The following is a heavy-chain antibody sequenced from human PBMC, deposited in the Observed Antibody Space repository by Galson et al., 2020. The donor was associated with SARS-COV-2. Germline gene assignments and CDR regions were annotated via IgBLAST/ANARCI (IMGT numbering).Heavy chain of an antibody. V-gene: IGHV1-18*01. CDR2: ISSYNGNT. Sequence: ASVKVSCKASGYTFTSYGISWVRQAPGQGLEWMGWISSYNGNTNYAQKLQDRVTMTADTSTSTAYMELRSLRSDDTAVYYCARDPCNYDFWSGYYFDYWGQGTLVTVSS. D-gene: IGHD3-3*01. CDR3: ARDPCNYDFWSGYYFDY. J-gene: IGHJ4*02. CDR1: GYTFTSYG.